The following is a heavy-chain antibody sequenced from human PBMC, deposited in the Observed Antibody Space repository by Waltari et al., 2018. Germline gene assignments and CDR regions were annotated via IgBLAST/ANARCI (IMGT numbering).Heavy chain of an antibody. Sequence: QVQLQESGPGLVKPSETLSLTCAVSGYSISRGYYWGWIRQPPGKGLEWIGSIYHSGSTYYNPSLKSRVTISVDTSKNQFSLKLSSVTAADTAVYYCAREVRGAFYYWGQGTLVTVSS. CDR1: GYSISRGYY. D-gene: IGHD1-1*01. CDR2: IYHSGST. CDR3: AREVRGAFYY. J-gene: IGHJ4*02. V-gene: IGHV4-38-2*02.